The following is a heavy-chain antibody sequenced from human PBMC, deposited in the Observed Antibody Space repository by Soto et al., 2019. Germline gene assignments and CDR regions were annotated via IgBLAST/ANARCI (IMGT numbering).Heavy chain of an antibody. CDR3: ARAEGGDYFDY. CDR2: IYHSGST. V-gene: IGHV4-30-2*01. CDR1: GGSISSGGYS. J-gene: IGHJ4*02. D-gene: IGHD3-16*01. Sequence: PSETLSLTCAVSGGSISSGGYSWSWIRQPPGKGLEWIGYIYHSGSTYYNPSLKSRVTISVDRSKNQFSLKLSSVTAADTAVYYCARAEGGDYFDYWGQGTLVTVSS.